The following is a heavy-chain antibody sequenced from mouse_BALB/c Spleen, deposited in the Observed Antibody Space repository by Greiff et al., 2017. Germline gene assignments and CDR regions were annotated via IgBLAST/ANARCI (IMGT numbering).Heavy chain of an antibody. CDR2: ISNGGGST. V-gene: IGHV5-12-2*01. Sequence: EVKLEESGGGLVQPGGSLKLSCAASGFTFSSYTMSWVRQTPEKRLEWVAYISNGGGSTYYPDTVKGRFTISRDNAKNTLYLQMSSLKSEDTAMYYCARHPHYYGSRYFDVWGAGTTVTVSS. CDR3: ARHPHYYGSRYFDV. D-gene: IGHD1-1*01. CDR1: GFTFSSYT. J-gene: IGHJ1*01.